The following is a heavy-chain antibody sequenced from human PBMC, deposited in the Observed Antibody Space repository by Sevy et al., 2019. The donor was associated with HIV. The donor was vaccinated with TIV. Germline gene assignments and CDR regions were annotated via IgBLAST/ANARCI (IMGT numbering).Heavy chain of an antibody. V-gene: IGHV3-30*01. CDR3: ARLVSCGGDCYYLDS. CDR1: GFSFSDYD. D-gene: IGHD2-21*02. Sequence: EGSLRLSCAASGFSFSDYDMHWVRQAPGKGLDWVAVISHDERYKNYAESVKVRFTISRDNFKNTLFLQMDSLRPEDTAVYFCARLVSCGGDCYYLDSWGQGALVTVSS. J-gene: IGHJ4*02. CDR2: ISHDERYK.